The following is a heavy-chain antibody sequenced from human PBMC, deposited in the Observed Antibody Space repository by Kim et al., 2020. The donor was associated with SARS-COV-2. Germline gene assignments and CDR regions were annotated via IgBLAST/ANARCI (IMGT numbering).Heavy chain of an antibody. CDR1: GFTFSSYA. Sequence: GGSLRLSCAASGFTFSSYAMHWVRQAPGKGLEWVAVISYDGSNKYYADSVKGRFTISRDNSKNTLYLQMNSLRAEDTAVYYCARDMGVGAAFDYWGQGTLVTVSS. J-gene: IGHJ4*02. D-gene: IGHD1-26*01. V-gene: IGHV3-30*04. CDR3: ARDMGVGAAFDY. CDR2: ISYDGSNK.